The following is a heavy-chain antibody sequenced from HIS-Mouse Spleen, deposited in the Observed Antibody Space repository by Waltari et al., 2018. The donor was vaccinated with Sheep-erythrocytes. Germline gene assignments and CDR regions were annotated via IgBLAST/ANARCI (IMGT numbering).Heavy chain of an antibody. CDR2: ISSSSSYI. D-gene: IGHD1-26*01. CDR1: GFTFSRYS. Sequence: EVQLVESGGGLVKPGGSLSLSCAASGFTFSRYSLNWVRQAPGKGLEWVSSISSSSSYIYYADSVKGRFTISRDNAKNSLYLQMNSLRAEDTAVYYCARVASGATFDYWGQGTLVTVSS. J-gene: IGHJ4*02. V-gene: IGHV3-21*01. CDR3: ARVASGATFDY.